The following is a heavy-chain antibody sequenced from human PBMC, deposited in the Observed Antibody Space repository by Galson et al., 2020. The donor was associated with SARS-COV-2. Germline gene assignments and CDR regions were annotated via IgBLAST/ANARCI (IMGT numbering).Heavy chain of an antibody. J-gene: IGHJ6*02. CDR2: MNPNSGNT. CDR1: GYTLPSYD. D-gene: IGHD3-3*01. Sequence: ASVQVSCKASGYTLPSYDINWVRQATGQGLEWMGWMNPNSGNTGYAQKFQGRVTMTRNTSISTAYMELSSLRSEDTAVYYCARDFDFGVVLYGMDVWGQGTTVAVSS. V-gene: IGHV1-8*01. CDR3: ARDFDFGVVLYGMDV.